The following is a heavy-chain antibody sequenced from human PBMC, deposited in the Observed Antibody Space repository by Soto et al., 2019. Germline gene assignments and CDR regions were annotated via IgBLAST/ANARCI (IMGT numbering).Heavy chain of an antibody. D-gene: IGHD3-22*01. V-gene: IGHV3-64D*06. CDR3: VKGEYYYDSAAYYPFDH. CDR2: ISTNGGNT. Sequence: GGSLRLSCSASGFTFSIYAMHWVRQAPGKGLEYVSSISTNGGNTHYADSVKGRFTISRDNSKNTHYLQMSNLRAEDTAVYYCVKGEYYYDSAAYYPFDHGGQETLVTVSS. CDR1: GFTFSIYA. J-gene: IGHJ4*02.